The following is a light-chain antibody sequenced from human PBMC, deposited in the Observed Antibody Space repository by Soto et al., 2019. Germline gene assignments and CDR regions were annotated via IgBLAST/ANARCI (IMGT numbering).Light chain of an antibody. V-gene: IGLV2-23*01. CDR1: TSDFGTKKF. Sequence: QSALTQPASVSGSPGQSITISCIETTSDFGTKKFFSWYQQQPGKAPKLIIYEGTKRPSGVSSRFSGSKSGNTASLTVSGLQSDDEADYFCCLYISFFSFFGGGTKLTVL. J-gene: IGLJ2*01. CDR3: CLYISFFSF. CDR2: EGT.